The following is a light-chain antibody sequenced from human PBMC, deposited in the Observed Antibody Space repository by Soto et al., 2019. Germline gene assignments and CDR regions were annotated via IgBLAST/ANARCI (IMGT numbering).Light chain of an antibody. CDR1: QSINNL. CDR3: QQSDSYPLT. Sequence: DVQITQSPSTLSASVGGRVTITCRASQSINNLLAWYQQKPGKAPKFLIYDVSTLESGVPPRFSGSGSGTEFTLTISSLQPEDFATYYCQQSDSYPLTFGGGTKGDI. V-gene: IGKV1-5*01. J-gene: IGKJ4*01. CDR2: DVS.